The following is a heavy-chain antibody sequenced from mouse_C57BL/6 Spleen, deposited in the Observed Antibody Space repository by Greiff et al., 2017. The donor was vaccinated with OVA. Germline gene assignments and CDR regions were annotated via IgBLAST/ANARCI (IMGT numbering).Heavy chain of an antibody. J-gene: IGHJ4*01. CDR2: IWSGGSP. D-gene: IGHD1-2*01. CDR3: ATFTAARRYAMDD. Sequence: VKLLESGPGLVQPSQSLSITCTVSGFSLTSYGVHWVRQSPGKGLEWLGVIWSGGSPDYNAAFISRLSISKDNSKGQVFFKMNSLQADDTAIYYCATFTAARRYAMDDWGQGTSVTVSS. CDR1: GFSLTSYG. V-gene: IGHV2-2*01.